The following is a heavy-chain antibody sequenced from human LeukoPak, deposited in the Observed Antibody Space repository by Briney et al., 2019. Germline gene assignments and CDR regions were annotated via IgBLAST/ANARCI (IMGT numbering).Heavy chain of an antibody. Sequence: GGSLRLSCAASEFPFSNYGMSWVRQAPGKGLEWVSSISTSGGSTYYADSVKGRFTISRDNSKDTLYLQMNSLRAEDTAVYYCAKDIVGATSYWGQGTLVTVSS. D-gene: IGHD1-26*01. J-gene: IGHJ4*02. CDR2: ISTSGGST. CDR1: EFPFSNYG. CDR3: AKDIVGATSY. V-gene: IGHV3-23*01.